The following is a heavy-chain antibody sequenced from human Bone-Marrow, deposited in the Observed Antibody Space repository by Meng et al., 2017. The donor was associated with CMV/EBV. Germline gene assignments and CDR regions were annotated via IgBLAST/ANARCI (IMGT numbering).Heavy chain of an antibody. CDR3: ARDGGGVLLDAFDI. J-gene: IGHJ3*02. V-gene: IGHV3-53*01. D-gene: IGHD1-26*01. CDR2: FYTGGGT. Sequence: GGSLRLSCAASGFTATGYHMSWVRQTPGKGLEWVSTFYTGGGTYYADSVKGRFAISRDNSKNTLYLQMNSLRGEDTAVYYCARDGGGVLLDAFDIWGQGTMVTVSS. CDR1: GFTATGYH.